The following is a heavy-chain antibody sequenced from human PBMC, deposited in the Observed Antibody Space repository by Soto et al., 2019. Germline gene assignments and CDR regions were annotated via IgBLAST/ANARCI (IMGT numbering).Heavy chain of an antibody. V-gene: IGHV2-5*01. Sequence: QITLKESGPTLVKPTQTLTLTCTFSGFSLSTSGVGVGWIRQPPGKALEWLALIYWNDDKRYSPSLKSRLTITKDTSKNQMVLTMTNMDPVDTATYFCAQRYLETPSDAFDIWGQGTMVTVSS. CDR2: IYWNDDK. CDR1: GFSLSTSGVG. J-gene: IGHJ3*02. CDR3: AQRYLETPSDAFDI. D-gene: IGHD1-1*01.